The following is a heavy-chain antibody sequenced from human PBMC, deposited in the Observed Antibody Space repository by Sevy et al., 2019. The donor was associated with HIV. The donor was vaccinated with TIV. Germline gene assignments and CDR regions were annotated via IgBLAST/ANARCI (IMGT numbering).Heavy chain of an antibody. V-gene: IGHV3-30*09. CDR3: ARDAGYSTGWYAGY. D-gene: IGHD6-19*01. CDR1: GSSISPYA. J-gene: IGHJ4*02. CDR2: MSYDGSTR. Sequence: GGSLRLSCAASGSSISPYAFHLVRQAPGKGLEWVALMSYDGSTRYYADSAKGRFAISKDNSKNTLYLQMNSLRIEDTAIYYCARDAGYSTGWYAGYWGQGTLVTVSS.